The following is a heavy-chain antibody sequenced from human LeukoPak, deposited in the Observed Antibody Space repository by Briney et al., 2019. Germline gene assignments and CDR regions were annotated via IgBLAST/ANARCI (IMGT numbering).Heavy chain of an antibody. Sequence: SETLSLTCAVSGGSFSGYYWSWIRQPPGKGLEWIGEINNSGSTNYNPSLKSRVTISVDTSKNQFSLKLSSVTAAGTAVYYCARGLLGYWGQGTLVPVSS. CDR1: GGSFSGYY. D-gene: IGHD3-16*01. V-gene: IGHV4-34*01. CDR2: INNSGST. J-gene: IGHJ4*02. CDR3: ARGLLGY.